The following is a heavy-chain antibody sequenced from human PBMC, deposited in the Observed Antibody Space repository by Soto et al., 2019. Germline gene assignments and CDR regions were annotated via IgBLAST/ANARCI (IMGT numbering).Heavy chain of an antibody. CDR3: ARAWVSGWDYADYYYYGMDV. J-gene: IGHJ6*02. V-gene: IGHV1-2*04. D-gene: IGHD6-19*01. CDR1: GYTFTGYY. Sequence: ASVKVSCKASGYTFTGYYMHWVRQAPGQGLEWMGWINPNSGGTNYAQKFQGWVTMTRDTSISTAYMELSRLRSDDTAVYYCARAWVSGWDYADYYYYGMDVWGQGTTVTVSS. CDR2: INPNSGGT.